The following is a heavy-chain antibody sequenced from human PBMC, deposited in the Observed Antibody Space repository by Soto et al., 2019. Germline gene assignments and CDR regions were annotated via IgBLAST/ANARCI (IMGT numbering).Heavy chain of an antibody. CDR3: ARDPAAIFGVVKGWFDP. J-gene: IGHJ5*02. Sequence: QVQLVQSGAEVKKPGSSVKVSCKASGGTFSSYAISWVRQAPGQGLEWMGGIIPIFGTANYAQKFQGRVTITADESTSTAYMELSRLRSEDTAVYYCARDPAAIFGVVKGWFDPWGQGTLVTVSS. CDR1: GGTFSSYA. D-gene: IGHD3-3*01. CDR2: IIPIFGTA. V-gene: IGHV1-69*12.